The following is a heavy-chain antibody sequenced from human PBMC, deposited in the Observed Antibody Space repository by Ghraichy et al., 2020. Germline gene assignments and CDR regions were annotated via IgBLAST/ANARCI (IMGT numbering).Heavy chain of an antibody. J-gene: IGHJ4*02. CDR3: ARARGADYYDSSGMGDY. Sequence: ASVKVSCKASGYTFTNYAMHWVRQAPGQRLEWMGWISTDNGNTKYSQRFQGRVTITRDTSARTVYMELSSLRSEDTAVYYCARARGADYYDSSGMGDYWGQGTLVTVSS. CDR1: GYTFTNYA. CDR2: ISTDNGNT. D-gene: IGHD3-22*01. V-gene: IGHV1-3*04.